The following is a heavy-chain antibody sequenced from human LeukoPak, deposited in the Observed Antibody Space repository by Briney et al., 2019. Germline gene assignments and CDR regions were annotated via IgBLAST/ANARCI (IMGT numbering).Heavy chain of an antibody. CDR1: GASISPDY. Sequence: SETLSLTCTVSGASISPDYWSWLRQPPGKGLEWIGYVHHTGTTRYNPSLNSRATISVDTSQNQFSLRLRSVTATDTAVYYCARGAGWYGSWGQGTLVAVSS. CDR2: VHHTGTT. V-gene: IGHV4-59*01. J-gene: IGHJ5*01. CDR3: ARGAGWYGS.